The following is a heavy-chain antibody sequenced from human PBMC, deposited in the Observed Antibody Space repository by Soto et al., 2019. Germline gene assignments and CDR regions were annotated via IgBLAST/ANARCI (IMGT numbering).Heavy chain of an antibody. J-gene: IGHJ3*02. CDR2: IIPILGIA. CDR1: GGTFSSYT. D-gene: IGHD3-3*01. V-gene: IGHV1-69*02. Sequence: KVSCKASGGTFSSYTISWVRQAPGQGLEWMGRIIPILGIANYAQKFQGRVTITADKSTSTAYMELSSLRSEDTAVYYCARFVLRFAFDIWGQGTMVNVPS. CDR3: ARFVLRFAFDI.